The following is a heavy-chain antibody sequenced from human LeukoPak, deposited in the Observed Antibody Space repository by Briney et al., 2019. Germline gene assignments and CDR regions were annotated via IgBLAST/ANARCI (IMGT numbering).Heavy chain of an antibody. D-gene: IGHD6-13*01. Sequence: GGSLRLSCAASGLTFNTYWMTWAGQPPGRGLEGVANIKPDESETYYVDTVKGRFTISRDNAKNLLYLQMNSLRGEDTAVYYCGGFGYEAAVDLWGQGTLVTVSS. CDR3: GGFGYEAAVDL. CDR1: GLTFNTYW. J-gene: IGHJ4*02. V-gene: IGHV3-7*01. CDR2: IKPDESET.